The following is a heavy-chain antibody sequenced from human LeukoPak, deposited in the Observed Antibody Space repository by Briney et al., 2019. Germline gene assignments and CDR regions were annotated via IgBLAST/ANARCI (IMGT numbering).Heavy chain of an antibody. J-gene: IGHJ4*02. CDR1: GGSISDYY. CDR3: ARHSSDWFYFDS. CDR2: VYYNGNT. V-gene: IGHV4-59*01. D-gene: IGHD3-9*01. Sequence: SETLSLTCSISGGSISDYYWSWVRQPPGKTLEWIGYVYYNGNTKYSPSLKSRVTMSVDSSKNQFSLKLTSVTAADTAIYYCARHSSDWFYFDSWGRGTLVTVSS.